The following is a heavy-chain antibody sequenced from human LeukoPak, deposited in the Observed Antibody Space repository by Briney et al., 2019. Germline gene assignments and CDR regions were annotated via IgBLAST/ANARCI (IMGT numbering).Heavy chain of an antibody. V-gene: IGHV1-18*01. CDR3: ARERAPLRSVNTLFSFGY. CDR1: GYTFTSYG. J-gene: IGHJ4*02. CDR2: ISAYNGNT. D-gene: IGHD3-16*01. Sequence: ASVKVSCKASGYTFTSYGISWVRQAPGQGLEWMGWISAYNGNTNYAQKLQGRVTMTTDTSTSTAYMELRSLRSDDTAVYYCARERAPLRSVNTLFSFGYWGQGTLVTVSS.